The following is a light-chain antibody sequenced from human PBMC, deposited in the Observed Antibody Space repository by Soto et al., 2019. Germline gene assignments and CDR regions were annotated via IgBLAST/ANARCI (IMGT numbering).Light chain of an antibody. Sequence: VMTQSPTTLSVSPGERATLSCRASHSVGSNLAWYQQNPGQAPRLLIYGASTRATGVPARFSGSGSATQFTLTISSLQAEDFGFYYCQQYTQWSVAFGGGTKVEIK. V-gene: IGKV3-15*01. CDR2: GAS. J-gene: IGKJ4*01. CDR3: QQYTQWSVA. CDR1: HSVGSN.